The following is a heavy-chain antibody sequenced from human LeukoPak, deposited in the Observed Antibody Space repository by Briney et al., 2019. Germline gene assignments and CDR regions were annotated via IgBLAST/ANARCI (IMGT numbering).Heavy chain of an antibody. CDR1: GFTFSSYS. CDR2: ISSSSSYI. Sequence: GGSLRLSCAASGFTFSSYSINWVRQAPGKGLEWVSSISSSSSYIYYADSVNGRFTISRDNAKNSVYLQMNSLRAEDPAVYYCARGFDSSGYYLAYYFDYWGQGTLVTVSS. V-gene: IGHV3-21*01. CDR3: ARGFDSSGYYLAYYFDY. D-gene: IGHD3-22*01. J-gene: IGHJ4*02.